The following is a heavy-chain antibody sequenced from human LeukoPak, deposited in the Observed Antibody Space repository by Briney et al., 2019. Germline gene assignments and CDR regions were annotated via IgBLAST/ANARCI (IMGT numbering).Heavy chain of an antibody. CDR2: ISYDGSNK. Sequence: GRSLRLSCAASGFTFSSYGMHWVRQAPGKGLEWVAVISYDGSNKYYADSVKGRFTISRDNSKNTLYLQMNSLRAEDTAVYYCARATIDYGTYFDYWGQGTLVTVSS. J-gene: IGHJ4*02. V-gene: IGHV3-30*03. CDR3: ARATIDYGTYFDY. CDR1: GFTFSSYG. D-gene: IGHD4-17*01.